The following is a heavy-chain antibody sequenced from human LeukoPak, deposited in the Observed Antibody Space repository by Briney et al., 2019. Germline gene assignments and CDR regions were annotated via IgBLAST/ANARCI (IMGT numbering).Heavy chain of an antibody. Sequence: GGSLRLSCAASGFPVSSNYMSWVRQAPGKGLEWVSVIYSGGSTYYADSVKGRFTISRDKSKNMLYLQMNSLRAEDTAVYYCAKDLYYYDSSGYPVEIDYWGQGTLVTVSS. V-gene: IGHV3-53*01. CDR1: GFPVSSNY. CDR2: IYSGGST. J-gene: IGHJ4*02. D-gene: IGHD3-22*01. CDR3: AKDLYYYDSSGYPVEIDY.